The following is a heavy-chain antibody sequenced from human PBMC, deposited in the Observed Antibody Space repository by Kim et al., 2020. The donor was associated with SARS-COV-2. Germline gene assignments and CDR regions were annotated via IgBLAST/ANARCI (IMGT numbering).Heavy chain of an antibody. CDR1: GFTFSSYA. CDR3: AKVVPAAIPYYYYGMDV. V-gene: IGHV3-23*01. CDR2: ISGSGGST. D-gene: IGHD2-2*02. Sequence: GGSLRLFCAASGFTFSSYAMSWVRQAPGKGLEWVSAISGSGGSTYYADSVKGRFTISRDNSKNTLYLQMNSLRAEDTAVYYCAKVVPAAIPYYYYGMDVWGQGTTVTVSS. J-gene: IGHJ6*02.